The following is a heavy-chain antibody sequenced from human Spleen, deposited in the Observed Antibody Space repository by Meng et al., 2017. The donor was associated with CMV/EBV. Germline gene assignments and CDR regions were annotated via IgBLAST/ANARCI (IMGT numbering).Heavy chain of an antibody. V-gene: IGHV4-30-4*08. CDR2: IYYSGST. J-gene: IGHJ4*02. Sequence: QPQESGPGLVKPSTTLSLTCTGSGGSISSGDYYWSWIRQPPGKGLEWIGYIYYSGSTYYNPSLKSRVTISVDTSKNQFSLKLSSVTAADTAVYYCAVSGYCSGGSCYWDYWGQGTLVTVSS. D-gene: IGHD2-15*01. CDR1: GGSISSGDYY. CDR3: AVSGYCSGGSCYWDY.